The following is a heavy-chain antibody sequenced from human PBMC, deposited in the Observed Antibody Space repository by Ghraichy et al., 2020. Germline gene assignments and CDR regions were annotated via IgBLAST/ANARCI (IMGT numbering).Heavy chain of an antibody. CDR3: AKSSWVQNFDS. CDR1: GFTFSTYP. Sequence: GGSLRLSCAASGFTFSTYPMSWVRQAPGKGLEWVSLISGAGDSTHYADSVKGRFTISRDNSKDTLYLHMNSLRAEDTAVYFCAKSSWVQNFDSWGQGTLVTVSS. V-gene: IGHV3-23*01. D-gene: IGHD4/OR15-4a*01. J-gene: IGHJ4*02. CDR2: ISGAGDST.